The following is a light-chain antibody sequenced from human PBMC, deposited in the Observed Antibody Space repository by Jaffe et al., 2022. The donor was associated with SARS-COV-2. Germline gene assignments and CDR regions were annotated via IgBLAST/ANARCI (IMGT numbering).Light chain of an antibody. CDR1: ESVYDRY. CDR2: GAS. V-gene: IGKV3-20*01. Sequence: EIVLTQSPGTLSLSPGERATLSCRASESVYDRYLAWYQQRPGQAPRLLIFGASSRPTGIADRFSGSGSGTDFTLTISRLEPEDFAVYFCQQYGSSPWTFGQGTKVDIK. CDR3: QQYGSSPWT. J-gene: IGKJ1*01.